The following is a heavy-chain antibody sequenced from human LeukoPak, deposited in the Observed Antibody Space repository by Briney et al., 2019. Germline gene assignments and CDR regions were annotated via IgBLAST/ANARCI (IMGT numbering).Heavy chain of an antibody. J-gene: IGHJ4*02. Sequence: GGSLRLSCAASGFTVSGNYMSWVRQAPGKGREWVSFIYSGGSPYYADSVKGRFTISRDNSKNTLYLQINSLIAEDAAVYYCARAPLWFGQYYFDYWGQGTLVTVSS. V-gene: IGHV3-66*01. CDR2: IYSGGSP. D-gene: IGHD3-10*01. CDR1: GFTVSGNY. CDR3: ARAPLWFGQYYFDY.